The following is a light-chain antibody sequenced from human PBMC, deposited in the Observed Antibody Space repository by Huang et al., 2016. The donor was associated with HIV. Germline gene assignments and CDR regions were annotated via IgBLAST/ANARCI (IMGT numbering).Light chain of an antibody. CDR3: QHFNNWPHT. V-gene: IGKV3-15*01. J-gene: IGKJ2*01. CDR2: SAS. CDR1: QSVGSN. Sequence: EIVMTQSPATLSVSPGERVTLSCRASQSVGSNLAWYQQKPGQTPRLLIYSASIRATGIPARFSGSVSETEFTLTISSLQSEDFAIYYCQHFNNWPHTFGQGTKLEIK.